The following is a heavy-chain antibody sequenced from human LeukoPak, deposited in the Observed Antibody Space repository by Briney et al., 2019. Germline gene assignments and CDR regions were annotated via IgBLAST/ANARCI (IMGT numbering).Heavy chain of an antibody. CDR2: IYYSGST. V-gene: IGHV4-59*01. J-gene: IGHJ4*02. CDR1: GGSISSYY. CDR3: ARDMTEWVY. Sequence: SETLSLTCTVSGGSISSYYWSWIRQPPGKGLEWIGYIYYSGSTNYNPSLKSRVTISVDTSKNQFSLKLSSVTDADAAVYYCARDMTEWVYWGQGTLVTVSS. D-gene: IGHD1-14*01.